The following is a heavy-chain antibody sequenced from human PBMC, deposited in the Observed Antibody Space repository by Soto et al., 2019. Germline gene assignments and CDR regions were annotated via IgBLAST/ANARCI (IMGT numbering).Heavy chain of an antibody. J-gene: IGHJ4*02. D-gene: IGHD3-16*01. Sequence: EVQLEESGGGLVQPGGSLRLSCAVSGFMFRGYWMSWVRQSPGKGLECVANINQDGSEKYYVDSVKGRFTISRDNVRNSLYLQMNSLRPEDTALYYCATTPPGWYVSQASYWGQGALVPVSS. CDR3: ATTPPGWYVSQASY. V-gene: IGHV3-7*05. CDR2: INQDGSEK. CDR1: GFMFRGYW.